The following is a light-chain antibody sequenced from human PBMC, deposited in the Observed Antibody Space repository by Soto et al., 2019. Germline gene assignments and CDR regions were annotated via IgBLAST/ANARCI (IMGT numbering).Light chain of an antibody. CDR1: QGISNY. CDR2: AAS. CDR3: HQYNSAPFT. Sequence: DIQMTQSPSSLSASVGDIVTITCRASQGISNYLAWYQQKPGKVPKLLIYAASTLQSGVPSRFSGSGSGTEFALTISSLQPEDVATYYCHQYNSAPFTFGPGTKVHIK. J-gene: IGKJ3*01. V-gene: IGKV1-27*01.